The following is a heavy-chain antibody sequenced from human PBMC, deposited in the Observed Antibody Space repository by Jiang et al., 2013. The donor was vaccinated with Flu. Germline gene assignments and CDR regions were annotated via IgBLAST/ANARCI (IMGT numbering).Heavy chain of an antibody. J-gene: IGHJ3*02. CDR1: GGSISSYY. CDR3: ARILAEKKSSSWYLRAFDT. CDR2: IYYSGST. V-gene: IGHV4-59*01. Sequence: PGLVKPSETLSLTCTVSGGSISSYYWSWIRQPPGKGLEWIGYIYYSGSTNYNPSLKSRVTISVDTSKNQFSLKLSSVTAADTAVYYCARILAEKKSSSWYLRAFDTWGQGTMVTVSS. D-gene: IGHD6-13*01.